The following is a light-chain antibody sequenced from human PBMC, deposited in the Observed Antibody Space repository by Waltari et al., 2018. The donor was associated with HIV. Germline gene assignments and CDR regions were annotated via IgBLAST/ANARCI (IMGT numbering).Light chain of an antibody. Sequence: DIQMTQSPAYLSASVGDRVNITCRASQNINKHLNWYQHKSGKAPKLLFYAASSLQIGVPSSFSGSGSGTNFTLTINTLQPEEFAIYYCQQSYSTLRITFGQGTRLDIK. V-gene: IGKV1-39*01. CDR3: QQSYSTLRIT. J-gene: IGKJ5*01. CDR1: QNINKH. CDR2: AAS.